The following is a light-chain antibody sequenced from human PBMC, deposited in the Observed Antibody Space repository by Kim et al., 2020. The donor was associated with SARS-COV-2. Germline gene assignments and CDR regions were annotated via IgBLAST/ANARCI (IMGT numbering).Light chain of an antibody. CDR1: QYVSVR. CDR3: QQYQSHSRT. Sequence: DIHMTQSPSTLSASVGDRVTITCRASQYVSVRLAWYQQRPGKAPKLLIFEASTLQSGVPSRFSGSGSGTEFTLTISSLQPDDFATYYCQQYQSHSRTFGQGTKLEIK. V-gene: IGKV1-5*01. J-gene: IGKJ2*02. CDR2: EAS.